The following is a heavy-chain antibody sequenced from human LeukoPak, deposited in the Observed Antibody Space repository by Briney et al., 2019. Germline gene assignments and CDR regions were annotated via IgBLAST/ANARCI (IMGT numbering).Heavy chain of an antibody. CDR3: ARALYSASWSY. J-gene: IGHJ4*02. Sequence: SETLSLTCTVSGGSISNYYWTWIRQPPGKGLESIRYIYNSGNTNYNPSLTSRVTISVDTSKNQFSLELSSVTTSDTAVYYCARALYSASWSYWGPGTLVTVSS. V-gene: IGHV4-59*01. D-gene: IGHD6-13*01. CDR1: GGSISNYY. CDR2: IYNSGNT.